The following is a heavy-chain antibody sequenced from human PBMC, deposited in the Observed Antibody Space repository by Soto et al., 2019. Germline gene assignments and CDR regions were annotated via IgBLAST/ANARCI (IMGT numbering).Heavy chain of an antibody. V-gene: IGHV3-21*01. J-gene: IGHJ6*02. Sequence: GSLRLSCAASGFTFSSYSMNWVRQAPGKGLEWVSSISSSSSYIYYADSVKGRFTISRDNAKNSLYLQMNSLRAEDTAVYYCASFLGVYYDSSGPCYYGMDVWGQGTTVTVSS. CDR1: GFTFSSYS. CDR3: ASFLGVYYDSSGPCYYGMDV. D-gene: IGHD3-22*01. CDR2: ISSSSSYI.